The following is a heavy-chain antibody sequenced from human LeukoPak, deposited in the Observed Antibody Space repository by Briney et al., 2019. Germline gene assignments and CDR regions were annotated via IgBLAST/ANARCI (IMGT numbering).Heavy chain of an antibody. Sequence: GGSLRLSCAASGFTFSSYAMSWVRQAPGKGLEWVSAISGSGGSTYYADSVKGRFTISRDNSKNTLYLQMNSLRAEDTAVYYCARDRTDIVVVVAATGDAFDIWGQGTMVTVSS. CDR1: GFTFSSYA. CDR2: ISGSGGST. CDR3: ARDRTDIVVVVAATGDAFDI. J-gene: IGHJ3*02. D-gene: IGHD2-15*01. V-gene: IGHV3-23*01.